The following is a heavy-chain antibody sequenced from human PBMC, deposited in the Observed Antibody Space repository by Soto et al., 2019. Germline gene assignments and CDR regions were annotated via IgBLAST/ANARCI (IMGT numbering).Heavy chain of an antibody. CDR2: IIPIFGTA. D-gene: IGHD4-17*01. J-gene: IGHJ4*02. CDR3: ARDLYMTTVTTFHY. Sequence: SVKVSCKASGGTFSSYAISWVRQAPGQGLEWMGGIIPIFGTANYAQKFQGRVTITADESTSTAYMELSSLRSEDTAVYYCARDLYMTTVTTFHYWGQGTLVTVS. V-gene: IGHV1-69*13. CDR1: GGTFSSYA.